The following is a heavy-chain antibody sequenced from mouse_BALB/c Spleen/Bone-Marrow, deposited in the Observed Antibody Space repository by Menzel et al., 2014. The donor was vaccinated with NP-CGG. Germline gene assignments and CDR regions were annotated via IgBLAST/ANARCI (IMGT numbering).Heavy chain of an antibody. CDR2: IDPSDSYT. CDR3: ATARATSYAMDY. CDR1: GYTFTSYW. Sequence: QVHVKQSGAELVKPGASVKLSCKASGYTFTSYWMHWVKQRPGQGLEWIGEIDPSDSYTNYNQKFKGKATLTVDKSSSTAYMQLSSLTSEDSAAYYCATARATSYAMDYWGQGTSVTVSS. V-gene: IGHV1-69*02. J-gene: IGHJ4*01. D-gene: IGHD3-1*01.